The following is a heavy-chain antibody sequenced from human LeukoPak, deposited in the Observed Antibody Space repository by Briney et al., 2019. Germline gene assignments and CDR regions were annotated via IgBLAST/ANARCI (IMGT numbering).Heavy chain of an antibody. CDR3: ARAISGSFRTSYYFDY. CDR1: DHSISSGFY. V-gene: IGHV4-38-2*02. D-gene: IGHD6-13*01. Sequence: PSETLSLTCTVSDHSISSGFYWGWIRQPPGKGLEWIGSIYHTGSTDYNPSLKSRVTVSVDTSKNQFSLKLTSVTAADTAVYYCARAISGSFRTSYYFDYWGQGTLVTVSS. CDR2: IYHTGST. J-gene: IGHJ4*02.